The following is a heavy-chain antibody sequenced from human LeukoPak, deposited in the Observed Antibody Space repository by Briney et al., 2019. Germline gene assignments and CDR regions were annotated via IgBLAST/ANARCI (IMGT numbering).Heavy chain of an antibody. V-gene: IGHV1-46*01. D-gene: IGHD4-17*01. CDR1: GYTFPSYF. CDR2: INPTGGST. CDR3: ARDLTTVTNYYYYGMDV. Sequence: ASVKVSCKASGYTFPSYFMHWVRQAPGQGLEWMGIINPTGGSTTYAQKFQGRVTMTRDTSTSTVYMELSSLRSDDTAVYYCARDLTTVTNYYYYGMDVWGQGTTVTVSS. J-gene: IGHJ6*02.